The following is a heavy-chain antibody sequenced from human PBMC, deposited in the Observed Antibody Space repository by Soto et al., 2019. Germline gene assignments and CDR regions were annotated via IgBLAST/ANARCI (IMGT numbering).Heavy chain of an antibody. CDR2: IYYSGST. V-gene: IGHV4-30-4*01. D-gene: IGHD3-22*01. CDR1: GGSISSADYF. Sequence: SETLSLTCTVSGGSISSADYFWCWIRQPPGKGLEWIGYIYYSGSTFYNPSLESRVTISLDTSKNQFSLKLSSVTAADTAVYYCASDYDSSAGGYWGQGTLVTVSS. CDR3: ASDYDSSAGGY. J-gene: IGHJ4*02.